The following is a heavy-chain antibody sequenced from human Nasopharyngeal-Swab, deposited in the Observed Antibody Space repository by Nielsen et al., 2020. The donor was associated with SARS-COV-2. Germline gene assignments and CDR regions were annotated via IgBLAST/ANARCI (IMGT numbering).Heavy chain of an antibody. V-gene: IGHV4-31*02. CDR2: IYYSGST. D-gene: IGHD3-3*01. Sequence: PGKGLEWIGYIYYSGSTYYNPSLKSRVTTSVDTSKNQFSLKLSSVTAADTAVYYCARVGLGRITIFGVVTRGGFDPWGQGTLVTVSS. CDR3: ARVGLGRITIFGVVTRGGFDP. J-gene: IGHJ5*02.